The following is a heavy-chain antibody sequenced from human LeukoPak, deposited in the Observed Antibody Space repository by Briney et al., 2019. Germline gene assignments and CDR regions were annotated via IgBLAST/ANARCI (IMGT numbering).Heavy chain of an antibody. J-gene: IGHJ4*02. CDR1: GFTFSSYW. CDR2: IKQDGSEK. V-gene: IGHV3-7*01. D-gene: IGHD5-12*01. Sequence: GGSLRLSCAASGFTFSSYWMSWVRQGPGKGPEWVANIKQDGSEKYYVDSVKGRFTISRDNAKNSLYLQMNSLRAGDTAVYYCATLVATTQFDYWGQGTLVTVSS. CDR3: ATLVATTQFDY.